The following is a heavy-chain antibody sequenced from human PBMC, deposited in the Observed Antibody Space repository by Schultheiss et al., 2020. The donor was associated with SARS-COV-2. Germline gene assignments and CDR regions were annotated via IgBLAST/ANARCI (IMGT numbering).Heavy chain of an antibody. V-gene: IGHV4-34*01. J-gene: IGHJ3*02. CDR1: GGSLSGYY. CDR3: ARDRTYYYDSSGYPQRAFDI. D-gene: IGHD3-22*01. Sequence: SETLSLTCAVYGGSLSGYYWSWIRQPPGKGLEWIGEINHSGSTNYNPSLKSRVTISLDTSKNQFSLKLSSVTAADTAVYYCARDRTYYYDSSGYPQRAFDIWGQGTMVTVSS. CDR2: INHSGST.